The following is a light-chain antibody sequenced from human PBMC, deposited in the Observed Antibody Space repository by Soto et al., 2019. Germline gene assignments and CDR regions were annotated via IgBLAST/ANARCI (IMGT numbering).Light chain of an antibody. J-gene: IGLJ1*01. CDR3: SLYTSENTYV. CDR2: EAR. CDR1: STDFVTYNR. Sequence: QSALTQPPSVSGSPGQSGSISCTGTSTDFVTYNRVSWYQQPPGTAPKLIIYEARKRPSGVPDRFSGSKSRNTASLTISGLQAADEADYYCSLYTSENTYVFGTGTKVTVL. V-gene: IGLV2-18*01.